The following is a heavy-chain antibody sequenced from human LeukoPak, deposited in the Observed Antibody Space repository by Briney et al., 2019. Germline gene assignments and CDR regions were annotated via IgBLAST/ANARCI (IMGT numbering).Heavy chain of an antibody. CDR1: GYTFTSYG. D-gene: IGHD3-10*01. CDR2: ISAYNGNT. Sequence: VASVKVSCKASGYTFTSYGISWVRQAPGQGLEWMGWISAYNGNTNYAQKLQGRVTMTTDTSTSTAYMELRSLRSDDTAVYYCARTFMVPDPYYFDYWGQGTLVTVSS. J-gene: IGHJ4*02. V-gene: IGHV1-18*01. CDR3: ARTFMVPDPYYFDY.